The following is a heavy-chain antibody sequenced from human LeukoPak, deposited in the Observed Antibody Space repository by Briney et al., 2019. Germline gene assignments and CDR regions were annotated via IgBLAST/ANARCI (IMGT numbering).Heavy chain of an antibody. CDR2: IYYSGST. Sequence: SETLSLTCTVSGGSISTSSYYWGWIRQPPGKGLEWIGSIYYSGSTYYNPSLKSRVTISVDTSKNQFSLKMSSVTAADTAVYYCARDWAAETLRYFDLWGRGTLVTVSS. CDR3: ARDWAAETLRYFDL. D-gene: IGHD6-13*01. J-gene: IGHJ2*01. V-gene: IGHV4-39*02. CDR1: GGSISTSSYY.